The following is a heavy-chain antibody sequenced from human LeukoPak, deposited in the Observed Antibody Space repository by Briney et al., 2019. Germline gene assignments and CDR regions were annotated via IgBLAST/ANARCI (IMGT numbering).Heavy chain of an antibody. D-gene: IGHD6-13*01. CDR1: GGSISISNSNW. J-gene: IGHJ3*02. CDR3: ARYQTPIAAAGTRYAFDI. Sequence: PSGTLSLTCAVSGGSISISNSNWWSWIRQPPGKGLEWIGYIYYSGSTNYNPSLKSRVTMSVDTSKNQFSLKLSSVTAADTAVYYCARYQTPIAAAGTRYAFDIWGQGTMVTVSS. CDR2: IYYSGST. V-gene: IGHV4-61*01.